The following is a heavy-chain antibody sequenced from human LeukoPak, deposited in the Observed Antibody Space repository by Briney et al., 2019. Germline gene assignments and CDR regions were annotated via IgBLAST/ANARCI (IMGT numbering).Heavy chain of an antibody. J-gene: IGHJ6*02. Sequence: PGGSLRLSCAASGFTLGTDAMSWVLQAPGKGPEWVSAISADGGSTYYADSVKGRFSISRDTSKNTLYLQMNSLKVEDTAVYYCAKSSHGSGPYYYGMDVWGQGTTVTVSS. CDR1: GFTLGTDA. V-gene: IGHV3-23*01. CDR3: AKSSHGSGPYYYGMDV. CDR2: ISADGGST. D-gene: IGHD3-10*01.